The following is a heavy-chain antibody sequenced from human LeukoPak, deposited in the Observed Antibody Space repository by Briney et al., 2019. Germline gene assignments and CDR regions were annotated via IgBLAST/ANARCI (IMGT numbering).Heavy chain of an antibody. CDR3: AKEGYYYDSSGYNYYYGMDV. D-gene: IGHD3-22*01. CDR2: ISYDGSNK. CDR1: GFTFSSYG. V-gene: IGHV3-30*18. Sequence: PGRSLRLSCAASGFTFSSYGMHWVRQAPGKGLEWVAVISYDGSNKYYADSVKGRFTISRDNSKNTLYLQMNSLRAEDTAVYYCAKEGYYYDSSGYNYYYGMDVRGQGTTVTVSS. J-gene: IGHJ6*02.